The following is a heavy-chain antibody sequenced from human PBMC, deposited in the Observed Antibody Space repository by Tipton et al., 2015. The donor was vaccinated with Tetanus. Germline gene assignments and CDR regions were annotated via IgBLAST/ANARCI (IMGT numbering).Heavy chain of an antibody. D-gene: IGHD7-27*01. V-gene: IGHV5-51*01. J-gene: IGHJ2*01. CDR3: ARRLGPYTGDHFWHFDL. CDR1: GYAFNIYW. Sequence: QLVQSGAEVRKPGESLKISCQGSGYAFNIYWLAWVRQMPGKGLEWMGIIYPSDSDTRYSPSFQGHVTISADTSITTAYLQLSSLKVSDTAMYYCARRLGPYTGDHFWHFDLWGRGTLVTVSS. CDR2: IYPSDSDT.